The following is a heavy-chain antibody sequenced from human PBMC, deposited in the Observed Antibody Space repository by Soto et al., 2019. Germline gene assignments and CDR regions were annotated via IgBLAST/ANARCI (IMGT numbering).Heavy chain of an antibody. CDR3: AGIYSGSPGGTLRY. J-gene: IGHJ4*02. Sequence: QVQLQESGPGLVKPSQTLSLPCTVSGGSISSGGHYWSWIRQHPGKGLEWIGYIYYSGSTYYNPSLKSRVTIAVDTSKNQFSVKLSSVTAADTAVYYCAGIYSGSPGGTLRYWGQGTLVTVSS. CDR1: GGSISSGGHY. CDR2: IYYSGST. V-gene: IGHV4-31*03. D-gene: IGHD1-26*01.